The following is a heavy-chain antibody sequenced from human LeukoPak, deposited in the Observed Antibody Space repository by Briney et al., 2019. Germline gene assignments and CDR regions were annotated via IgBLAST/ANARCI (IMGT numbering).Heavy chain of an antibody. CDR1: GYTFTSYD. Sequence: ASVKVSCKASGYTFTSYDINWVRQATGQGLEWMGWMNPNSGNTGYAQKFQGRVTMTRNTSISTAYMELSSLRSEDTAVYYCARDRRGYYYDSSGYPDYWGQGTLVTVSS. CDR2: MNPNSGNT. J-gene: IGHJ4*02. D-gene: IGHD3-22*01. V-gene: IGHV1-8*01. CDR3: ARDRRGYYYDSSGYPDY.